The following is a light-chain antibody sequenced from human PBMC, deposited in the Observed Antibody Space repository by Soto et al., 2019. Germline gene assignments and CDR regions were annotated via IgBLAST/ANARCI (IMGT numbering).Light chain of an antibody. Sequence: DIQMPQSPSTLSASVGDRVNITCRASQRISSWLAWYQQKPGKAPKLLIYKASSLESGVPSRFSGSGSGTEFTLTISSLQPYDFATYYCQQYNSYLYTFGQGTKVDIK. CDR2: KAS. V-gene: IGKV1-5*03. J-gene: IGKJ2*01. CDR3: QQYNSYLYT. CDR1: QRISSW.